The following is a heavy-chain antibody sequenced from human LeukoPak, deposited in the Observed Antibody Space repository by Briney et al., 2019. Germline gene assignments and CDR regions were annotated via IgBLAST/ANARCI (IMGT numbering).Heavy chain of an antibody. Sequence: ASVKVSCKASGYTFTSYDFNWVRQATGQGLEWMGWMNPNSGNTGYAQKFQGRVTMTRNTSISTAYMELSSLRSEDTAVYYCTRAPLPGHYHTSAYHAYWGQRTLVTISS. J-gene: IGHJ4*02. CDR1: GYTFTSYD. CDR2: MNPNSGNT. D-gene: IGHD3-22*01. CDR3: TRAPLPGHYHTSAYHAY. V-gene: IGHV1-8*01.